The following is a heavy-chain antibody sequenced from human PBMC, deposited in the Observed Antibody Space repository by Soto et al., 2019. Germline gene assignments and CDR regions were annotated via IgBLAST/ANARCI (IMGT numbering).Heavy chain of an antibody. J-gene: IGHJ6*02. V-gene: IGHV5-51*01. CDR2: IHPGDSDR. CDR1: GYSFTTYW. CDR3: ARRSQPLITSSGVIPTRMDV. D-gene: IGHD3-10*01. Sequence: GESLKISCKTSGYSFTTYWIGWVRQMPGKGLEWMGIIHPGDSDRRYSPSFQGQVTISADKSISTAYLQWSSLKAADTAMYYCARRSQPLITSSGVIPTRMDVWGQGTTVTVSS.